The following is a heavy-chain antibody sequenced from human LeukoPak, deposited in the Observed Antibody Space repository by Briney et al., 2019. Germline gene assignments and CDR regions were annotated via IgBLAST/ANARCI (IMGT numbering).Heavy chain of an antibody. CDR2: IYYSGST. CDR1: GGSISSSSYY. J-gene: IGHJ4*02. CDR3: ARHVIALLWFREFGSGYYFDY. V-gene: IGHV4-39*01. D-gene: IGHD3-10*01. Sequence: SETLSLTCTVSGGSISSSSYYWGWIRQPPGKGLEWIGSIYYSGSTYYNPSLKSRVTISVDTSKNQFSLKLSSVTAADTAVYYCARHVIALLWFREFGSGYYFDYWGQGTLVTVSS.